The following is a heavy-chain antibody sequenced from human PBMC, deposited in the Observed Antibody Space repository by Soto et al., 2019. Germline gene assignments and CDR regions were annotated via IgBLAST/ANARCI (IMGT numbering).Heavy chain of an antibody. J-gene: IGHJ4*02. CDR2: IIPILGIA. CDR3: ARVGDYGGNSLDY. Sequence: QVQLVQSGAEVKKPGSSVKVSCKASGGTFSSYTISWVRQAPGQGLEWMGRIIPILGIANYAQKFQGRVTITPDKSTRTASMEMSSLSSEDTAVYYCARVGDYGGNSLDYWGQGTLVTVSS. D-gene: IGHD4-17*01. CDR1: GGTFSSYT. V-gene: IGHV1-69*02.